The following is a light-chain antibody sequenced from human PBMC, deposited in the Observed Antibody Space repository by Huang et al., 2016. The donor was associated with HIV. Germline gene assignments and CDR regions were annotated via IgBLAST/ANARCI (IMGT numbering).Light chain of an antibody. Sequence: DIVMTQSPDSLAVSLGERATINCKSSQRIFFRSNNWNYLAWYQQKLGQPPKLLIFWASTRRSGVPDRFSGSGSGSNFTLTISNLQAEDVAVYYCQQYYTTPYTFGQGTKLDIK. V-gene: IGKV4-1*01. CDR1: QRIFFRSNNWNY. CDR2: WAS. J-gene: IGKJ2*01. CDR3: QQYYTTPYT.